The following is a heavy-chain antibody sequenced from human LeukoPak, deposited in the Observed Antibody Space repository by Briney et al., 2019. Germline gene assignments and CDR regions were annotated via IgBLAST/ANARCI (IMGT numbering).Heavy chain of an antibody. Sequence: PGGSLRLSCAASGFTFDDYAMHWARQSPGKGLQWVSFISWDSRSAYYADSVKGRFTISRDNNKKSVFLQVNSLSAEDTAFYYCATDSQDCSASTCDFDYWGHGTLVTVSA. CDR2: ISWDSRSA. CDR1: GFTFDDYA. CDR3: ATDSQDCSASTCDFDY. J-gene: IGHJ4*01. D-gene: IGHD2-15*01. V-gene: IGHV3-43D*03.